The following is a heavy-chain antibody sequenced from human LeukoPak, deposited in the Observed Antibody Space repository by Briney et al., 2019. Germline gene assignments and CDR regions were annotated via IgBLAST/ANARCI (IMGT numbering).Heavy chain of an antibody. J-gene: IGHJ6*02. Sequence: GGSLRLSCAASGFTFTTYAMTWVRQAPGKGLEWVSSIGAGGAATFHSDSVKGRFTISRDNSMNTLYLQMSSLRADDTAVYYCGRPTKFWLIQGDGVDVWGQGTTVTVSS. V-gene: IGHV3-23*01. CDR3: GRPTKFWLIQGDGVDV. CDR1: GFTFTTYA. CDR2: IGAGGAAT. D-gene: IGHD6-19*01.